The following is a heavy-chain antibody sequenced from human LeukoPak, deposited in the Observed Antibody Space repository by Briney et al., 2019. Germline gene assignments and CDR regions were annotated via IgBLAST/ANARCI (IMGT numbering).Heavy chain of an antibody. CDR2: MNPNSGNT. J-gene: IGHJ6*03. CDR1: GYTFTSYD. D-gene: IGHD3-10*01. V-gene: IGHV1-8*01. Sequence: ASVKVSCKASGYTFTSYDINWVRQATGQGLEWMGWMNPNSGNTGYAQKFQGRVTMTRNTSISTAYMELSSLRSEDTAVYYCARDMWEVRGVIDYYYYYMDVWGKGTTVTASS. CDR3: ARDMWEVRGVIDYYYYYMDV.